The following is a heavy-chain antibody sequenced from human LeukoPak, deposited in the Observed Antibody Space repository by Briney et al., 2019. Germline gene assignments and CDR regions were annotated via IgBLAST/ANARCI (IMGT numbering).Heavy chain of an antibody. CDR1: GLPFSDYA. J-gene: IGHJ4*02. V-gene: IGHV3-49*04. CDR2: IRISAYGAST. D-gene: IGHD2-15*01. CDR3: ATHRLDPHDIQFDY. Sequence: GGSLRLSCTVSGLPFSDYALSWVGQVPGKGLEWVGFIRISAYGASTEYSAPVKDRFTISRDDSKSLAYLQMNTLKTEDTAVYYCATHRLDPHDIQFDYWGQGALVIVSS.